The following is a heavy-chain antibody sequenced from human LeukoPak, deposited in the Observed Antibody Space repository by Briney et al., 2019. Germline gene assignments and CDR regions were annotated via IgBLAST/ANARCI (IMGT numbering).Heavy chain of an antibody. J-gene: IGHJ5*02. D-gene: IGHD3-10*01. CDR2: IYYSGST. CDR3: ARVRYYGSGSSENWFDP. CDR1: DGSISSYY. Sequence: SETLSLTCTVSDGSISSYYWSWIRQPPGKGLEWIGYIYYSGSTNYNPSLKSRVTISVDTSKNQFSLKLSSVTAADTAVHYCARVRYYGSGSSENWFDPWGQGTLVTVSS. V-gene: IGHV4-59*01.